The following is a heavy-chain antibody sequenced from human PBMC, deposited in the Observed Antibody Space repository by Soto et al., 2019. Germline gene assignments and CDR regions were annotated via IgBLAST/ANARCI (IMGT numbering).Heavy chain of an antibody. J-gene: IGHJ4*02. CDR3: ARSVWSGYYYFDY. D-gene: IGHD3-3*01. CDR1: GGTFSSYT. CDR2: IIPILGIA. Sequence: QVQLVQSGAEVKKPGSSVKVSCKASGGTFSSYTISWVRQAPGQGLEWMGRIIPILGIANYAQKFQGRVTITADKSTSTAYMELSSLISEDTAVYYCARSVWSGYYYFDYWGQGTLVTVSS. V-gene: IGHV1-69*02.